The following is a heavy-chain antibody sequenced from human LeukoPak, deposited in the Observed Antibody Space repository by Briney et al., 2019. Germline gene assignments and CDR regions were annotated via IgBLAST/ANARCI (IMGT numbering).Heavy chain of an antibody. V-gene: IGHV1-2*02. CDR2: INPNSGGT. D-gene: IGHD3-22*01. J-gene: IGHJ4*02. Sequence: GASVKVSCKASGYTFTGYYMHWVRQAPGQGLEWMGWINPNSGGTNYAQKFQGRVTMTRDTSISTAYMELSRLRSDDTAVYYCARDPNYYDTEGDYWGQGTLVTVSS. CDR3: ARDPNYYDTEGDY. CDR1: GYTFTGYY.